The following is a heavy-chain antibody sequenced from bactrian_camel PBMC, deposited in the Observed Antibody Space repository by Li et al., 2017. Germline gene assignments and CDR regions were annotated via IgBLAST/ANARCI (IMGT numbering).Heavy chain of an antibody. Sequence: HVQLVESGEGSVQAGGSLRLSCAASGYTYSGHCMGWFRQAPGKEREGVAIIGSSGSTGYADSVKGRFTISKDNAKNTLYLQMNSLKPEDTAMYYCAAVRYGGSWYPLCRARSADFGYWGQGTQVTVS. V-gene: IGHV3S55*01. D-gene: IGHD6*01. CDR1: GYTYSGHC. CDR2: IGSSGST. CDR3: AAVRYGGSWYPLCRARSADFGY. J-gene: IGHJ6*01.